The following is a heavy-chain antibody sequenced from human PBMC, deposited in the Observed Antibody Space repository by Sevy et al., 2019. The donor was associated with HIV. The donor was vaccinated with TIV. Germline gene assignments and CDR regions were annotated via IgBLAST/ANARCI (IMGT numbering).Heavy chain of an antibody. D-gene: IGHD3-10*01. Sequence: ASVQVSCQVSGYTLPELSLHWVRPAPGKGLEWMGGFDPEDGETIYAQKFQGRVTMTDDTSTDTADMELTSLRSEDTAVYYCATDLGTGCDYHYWGQGTLVTVSS. J-gene: IGHJ4*02. V-gene: IGHV1-24*01. CDR1: GYTLPELS. CDR3: ATDLGTGCDYHY. CDR2: FDPEDGET.